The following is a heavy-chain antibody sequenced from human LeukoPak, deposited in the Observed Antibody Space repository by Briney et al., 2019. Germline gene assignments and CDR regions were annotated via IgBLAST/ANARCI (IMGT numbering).Heavy chain of an antibody. V-gene: IGHV3-66*01. Sequence: RGSLRLSCAASGFTVSSNYMSWVRQAPGKGLEWVSVIYSGGSTYYADSVKGRFTISRDNSKNTLYLQMNSLRAEDTAVYYCARGQAGANYYYYGMDVWGQGTTVTVSS. D-gene: IGHD1/OR15-1a*01. CDR2: IYSGGST. CDR1: GFTVSSNY. CDR3: ARGQAGANYYYYGMDV. J-gene: IGHJ6*02.